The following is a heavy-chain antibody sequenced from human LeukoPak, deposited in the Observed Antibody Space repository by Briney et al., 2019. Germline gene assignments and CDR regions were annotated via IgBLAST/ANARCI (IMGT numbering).Heavy chain of an antibody. D-gene: IGHD2/OR15-2a*01. CDR2: ISAYNGNT. CDR3: ASHKYLIYHYCIDV. V-gene: IGHV1-18*01. Sequence: ASVKVSCKASGYTFTSYGISWVRQAPGQGLEWMGWISAYNGNTNYAQKLQGRVTMTTDTSTSTAYMELRSLRSDDTAVYYCASHKYLIYHYCIDVWGKGATVTVS. CDR1: GYTFTSYG. J-gene: IGHJ6*03.